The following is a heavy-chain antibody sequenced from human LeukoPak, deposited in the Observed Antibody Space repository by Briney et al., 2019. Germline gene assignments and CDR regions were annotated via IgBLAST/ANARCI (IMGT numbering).Heavy chain of an antibody. CDR3: AKEGRFWSGSRYDY. J-gene: IGHJ4*02. CDR1: GFTFSSYA. D-gene: IGHD3-3*01. Sequence: PGGSLRLSCGASGFTFSSYAMSWVRQAPGKGLEWVSAISGSGGSTYYADSVKGRFTISRDNSKNTLYLQMNGLRAEDTAVYYCAKEGRFWSGSRYDYWGQGTLVTVSS. V-gene: IGHV3-23*01. CDR2: ISGSGGST.